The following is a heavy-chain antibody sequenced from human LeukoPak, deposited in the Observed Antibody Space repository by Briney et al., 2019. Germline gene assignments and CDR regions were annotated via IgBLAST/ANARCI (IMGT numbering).Heavy chain of an antibody. J-gene: IGHJ3*02. D-gene: IGHD2-21*01. CDR2: IYYSGST. CDR3: ARDVGAYDPSAFDI. V-gene: IGHV4-30-4*01. CDR1: GGSISSGDYY. Sequence: SETLSLTRTVSGGSISSGDYYWSWIRQPPGKGLEWIGYIYYSGSTYYNPSLKSRVTISVDTSKNQFSLKLSSVTAADTAVYYCARDVGAYDPSAFDIWGQGTMVTVSS.